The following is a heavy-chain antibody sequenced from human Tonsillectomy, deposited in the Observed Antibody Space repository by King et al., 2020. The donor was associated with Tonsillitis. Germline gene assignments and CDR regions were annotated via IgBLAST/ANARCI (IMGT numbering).Heavy chain of an antibody. CDR3: VRDYYYTSGSFYTPFDS. CDR1: GFTLGSCS. CDR2: ISYDGGKR. D-gene: IGHD3-10*01. V-gene: IGHV3-30-3*01. J-gene: IGHJ4*02. Sequence: VQLVESGGGVVQPGRSLRLSCAASGFTLGSCSMHWVRQAPGKGLEWVAVISYDGGKRYYADSVKGRFTISRDNSNNTLYLQMSSLRAEDTAVYYCVRDYYYTSGSFYTPFDSWGQGNLVSVSS.